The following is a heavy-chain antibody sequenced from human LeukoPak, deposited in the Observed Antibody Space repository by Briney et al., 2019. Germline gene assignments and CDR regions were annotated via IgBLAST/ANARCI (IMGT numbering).Heavy chain of an antibody. CDR1: GGSISSSSYY. D-gene: IGHD2-2*01. CDR3: ARGLELRSPFVPAASGRFYFDY. J-gene: IGHJ4*02. CDR2: IYYSGST. V-gene: IGHV4-39*01. Sequence: SETLSLTCTVSGGSISSSSYYWGWIRQPPGKGLEWIGSIYYSGSTYYNPSLKSRVTISVDTSKNQFSLKLSSVTAADTAVYYCARGLELRSPFVPAASGRFYFDYWGQGTLVTVSS.